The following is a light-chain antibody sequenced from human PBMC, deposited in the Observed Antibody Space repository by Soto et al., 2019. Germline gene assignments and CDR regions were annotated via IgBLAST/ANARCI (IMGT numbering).Light chain of an antibody. V-gene: IGKV4-1*01. CDR3: QQFYSSPLT. CDR1: RRRLFSCNKNNY. CDR2: WAS. J-gene: IGKJ4*01. Sequence: IVITQSPASLALSLCEMATIGCKSIRRRLFSCNKNNYLSWYQQRPGQPPKLLIYWASSRESGVPDRFTGSGSGTDFTLSISSLQAEDVAVYYCQQFYSSPLTFGGGTKVDIK.